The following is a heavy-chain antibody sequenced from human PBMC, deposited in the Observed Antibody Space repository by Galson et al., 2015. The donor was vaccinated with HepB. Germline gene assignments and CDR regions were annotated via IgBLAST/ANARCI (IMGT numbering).Heavy chain of an antibody. Sequence: SETLSLTCTVSGGSISSSSYYWGWIRQPPGKGLEWIGSIYYSGSTYYNPSLKSRVTISVDTSKNQFSLKLSSVTAADTAVYYCARLVPIAVAGIFWFDPRGQGTLVTVSS. V-gene: IGHV4-39*01. J-gene: IGHJ5*02. D-gene: IGHD6-19*01. CDR2: IYYSGST. CDR1: GGSISSSSYY. CDR3: ARLVPIAVAGIFWFDP.